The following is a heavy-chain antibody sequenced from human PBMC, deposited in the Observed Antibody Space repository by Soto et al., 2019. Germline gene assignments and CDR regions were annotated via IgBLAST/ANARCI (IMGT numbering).Heavy chain of an antibody. J-gene: IGHJ4*02. D-gene: IGHD5-18*01. Sequence: EVQLVQSGAEVKKPGESLRISCKGSGYSFTTYWINWVRLVPGKGLEWMGRIDPSDSYTDYSPSFQGHVTMSVDTSITTAYLQWSSLRASDTAMYYCLRLVPTTGYPYAYEGRFDYWGQGTLVTVSS. CDR1: GYSFTTYW. CDR3: LRLVPTTGYPYAYEGRFDY. V-gene: IGHV5-10-1*03. CDR2: IDPSDSYT.